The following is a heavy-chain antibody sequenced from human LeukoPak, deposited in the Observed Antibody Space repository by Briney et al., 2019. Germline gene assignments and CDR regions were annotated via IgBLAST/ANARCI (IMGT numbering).Heavy chain of an antibody. CDR2: IKQDGSEK. CDR1: GFSFSTNW. CDR3: GRLGSSWYVDY. J-gene: IGHJ4*02. V-gene: IGHV3-7*01. Sequence: GSLRLSCAASGFSFSTNWMNWVRQAPGKGLEWVANIKQDGSEKYYVDSVKGRFTISRDNAKNSLYLQINSLRADDTAVYYCGRLGSSWYVDYWGQGTLVTVSS. D-gene: IGHD6-13*01.